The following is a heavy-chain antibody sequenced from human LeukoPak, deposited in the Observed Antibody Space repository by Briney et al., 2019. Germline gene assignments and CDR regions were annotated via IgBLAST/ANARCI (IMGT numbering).Heavy chain of an antibody. Sequence: SETLSLTCVVSGGSISTDFWSWIRQPAGKGLEWIGRVYTNGGTNYNPSLKSRVTISIDTAKNQISLKVRSVTAADTAIYYCAGGHSGSSAKILYYYYMDAWGKGTTVTVSS. J-gene: IGHJ6*03. CDR2: VYTNGGT. CDR1: GGSISTDF. CDR3: AGGHSGSSAKILYYYYMDA. V-gene: IGHV4-4*07. D-gene: IGHD1-26*01.